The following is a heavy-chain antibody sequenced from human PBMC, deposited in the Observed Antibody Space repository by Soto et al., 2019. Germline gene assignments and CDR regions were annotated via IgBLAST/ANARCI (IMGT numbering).Heavy chain of an antibody. CDR3: ARVGIEDGMDV. Sequence: GESLKISCAASGFTFSSYWMSWVRQAPGKGLEWVANIKQDGSEKYYVDSVKGRFTTSRDNAKNSLYLQMNSLRAEDTAVYYCARVGIEDGMDVWGQGTTVTVSS. V-gene: IGHV3-7*01. CDR1: GFTFSSYW. CDR2: IKQDGSEK. D-gene: IGHD2-2*03. J-gene: IGHJ6*02.